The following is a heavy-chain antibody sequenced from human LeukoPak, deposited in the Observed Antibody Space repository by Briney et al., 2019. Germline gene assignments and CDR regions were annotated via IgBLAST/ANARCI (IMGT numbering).Heavy chain of an antibody. D-gene: IGHD3-16*01. V-gene: IGHV3-23*01. CDR2: ISGSGGST. CDR1: GFTFSSYA. J-gene: IGHJ4*02. Sequence: GGSLRLSCAASGFTFSSYAMSWVRQAPGKGLEWVSAISGSGGSTYYADSVKGRFTISRDNSKNTLYLQMNTLRAEDTAVYYCARDFGVMITFGGVLDYWGQGTLLTVSS. CDR3: ARDFGVMITFGGVLDY.